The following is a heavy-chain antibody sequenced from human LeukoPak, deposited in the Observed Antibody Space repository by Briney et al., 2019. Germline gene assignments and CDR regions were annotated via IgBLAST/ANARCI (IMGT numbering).Heavy chain of an antibody. Sequence: PGGSLRLSCAASGLTFSSYAMNWVRQAPGKGLEWVSGISGSGGNTSSADSVEGRFTISRDNSKNTLSLQMDSLRAEDTAVYYCAKVLGRSGWQTDYWGQGTLVTVSS. CDR1: GLTFSSYA. J-gene: IGHJ4*02. CDR2: ISGSGGNT. CDR3: AKVLGRSGWQTDY. D-gene: IGHD6-19*01. V-gene: IGHV3-23*01.